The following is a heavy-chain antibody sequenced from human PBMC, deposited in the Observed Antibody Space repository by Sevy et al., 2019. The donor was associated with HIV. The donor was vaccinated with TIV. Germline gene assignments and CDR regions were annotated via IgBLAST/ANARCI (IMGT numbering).Heavy chain of an antibody. CDR2: IKQDGSEK. D-gene: IGHD3-22*01. Sequence: GGSLRLSCAASGFTFSSYWMSWVRQAPGKGLEWVANIKQDGSEKYYVDSVKGRFTISRDNAKNSLYLQMNSLRAEDTAVYYCARVRYYDQFNWFDPGAREPWSPSPQ. J-gene: IGHJ5*02. CDR3: ARVRYYDQFNWFDP. V-gene: IGHV3-7*01. CDR1: GFTFSSYW.